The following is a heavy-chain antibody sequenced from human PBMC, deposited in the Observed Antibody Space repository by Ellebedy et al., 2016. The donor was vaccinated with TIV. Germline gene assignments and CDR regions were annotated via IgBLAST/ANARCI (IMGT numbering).Heavy chain of an antibody. CDR1: EFTFSSYA. V-gene: IGHV3-23*01. Sequence: GGSLRLSXAASEFTFSSYAMNWVRQAPGKGLEWVSAISGSGGTTYYAESVRGRFTVSSDKSKNTLYLRMNSLGAEDTAVYYGAKGDEFWSGYSPTYDYAMDVWGQGTTVTVSS. D-gene: IGHD3-3*01. CDR3: AKGDEFWSGYSPTYDYAMDV. J-gene: IGHJ6*02. CDR2: ISGSGGTT.